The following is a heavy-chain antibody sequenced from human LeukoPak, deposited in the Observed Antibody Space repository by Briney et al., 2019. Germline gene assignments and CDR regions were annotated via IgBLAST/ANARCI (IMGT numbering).Heavy chain of an antibody. CDR2: ISSSGSTI. V-gene: IGHV3-48*03. J-gene: IGHJ5*02. CDR3: ARAPRRDYGQNNWFDP. Sequence: GGSLRLSCAASGFTFSSYEMNWVRQAPGKGLEWVSYISSSGSTIYYADSVKGRFTISRDNAKNSLYLQMNSLRAEDTAVYYCARAPRRDYGQNNWFDPWGQGTLVTVSS. CDR1: GFTFSSYE. D-gene: IGHD4-17*01.